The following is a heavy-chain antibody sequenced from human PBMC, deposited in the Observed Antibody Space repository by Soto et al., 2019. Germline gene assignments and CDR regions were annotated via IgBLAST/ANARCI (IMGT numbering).Heavy chain of an antibody. CDR2: ITTSGGNT. CDR1: GLTFSSYV. Sequence: GGSLRLSCAASGLTFSSYVMSWVRQAPGKGLEWVSSITTSGGNTFYADSVKGRFTISRDNSKSTLYLQMNSLRVEDTAVYYCAKTARRIDNWSQGTLVTVSS. CDR3: AKTARRIDN. D-gene: IGHD2-21*02. J-gene: IGHJ4*02. V-gene: IGHV3-23*01.